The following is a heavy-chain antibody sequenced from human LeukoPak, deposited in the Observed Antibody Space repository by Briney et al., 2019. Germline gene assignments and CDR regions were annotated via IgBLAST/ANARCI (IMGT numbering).Heavy chain of an antibody. CDR3: ASATRWESGGFDY. Sequence: ASLKVSCKVSGYPLTELPIHWVRQAPGQGLEWMGGFDPEDGETVSAQKFQGRVTMTEDTSTDTAYMELSILRSDDTAVYYCASATRWESGGFDYWGQGTLVTVSS. D-gene: IGHD3-10*01. CDR1: GYPLTELP. V-gene: IGHV1-24*01. CDR2: FDPEDGET. J-gene: IGHJ4*02.